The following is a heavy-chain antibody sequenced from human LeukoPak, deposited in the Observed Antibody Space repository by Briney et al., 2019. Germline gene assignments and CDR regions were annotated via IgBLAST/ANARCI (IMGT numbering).Heavy chain of an antibody. Sequence: SETLSLTCTVSGGSISSYYWSWIRQPPGKGLEWIGYIYYSGSTNYNPSLKSRVTISVDTSKNQFSLKLSSVRAADTAVYYCARVNNWGSYPSGNYFDYWGQGTLVTVSS. J-gene: IGHJ4*02. CDR2: IYYSGST. CDR1: GGSISSYY. V-gene: IGHV4-59*12. D-gene: IGHD1-26*01. CDR3: ARVNNWGSYPSGNYFDY.